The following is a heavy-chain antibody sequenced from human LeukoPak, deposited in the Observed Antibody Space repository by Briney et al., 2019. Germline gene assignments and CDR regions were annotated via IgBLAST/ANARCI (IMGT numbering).Heavy chain of an antibody. CDR3: AKSAAGWWDY. J-gene: IGHJ4*02. Sequence: QAGGSLRLSCAVSGFIFSSSAMSWVRQAPGKGLEWVSAISGSGGSTYYADSVKGRFTISRDNSKNTLYLQMNSLRAEDTAVYYCAKSAAGWWDYWGQGTLVTVSS. CDR1: GFIFSSSA. D-gene: IGHD2-15*01. CDR2: ISGSGGST. V-gene: IGHV3-23*01.